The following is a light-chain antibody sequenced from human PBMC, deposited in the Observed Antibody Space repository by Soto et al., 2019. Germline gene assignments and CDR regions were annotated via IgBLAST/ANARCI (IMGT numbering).Light chain of an antibody. CDR2: KAS. CDR1: HTISRW. J-gene: IGKJ1*01. V-gene: IGKV1-5*03. CDR3: QQYNSG. Sequence: IQMTQSPSTLSASVGDTVTITCRASHTISRWMAWYQHKPGKAPKLLIYKASSLESGVPSRFSGSGSGTEFTLTISRLQPDDFATYYCQQYNSGFGQGTKVEVK.